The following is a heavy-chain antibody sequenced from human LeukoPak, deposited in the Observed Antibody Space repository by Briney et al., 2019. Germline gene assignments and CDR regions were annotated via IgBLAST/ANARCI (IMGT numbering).Heavy chain of an antibody. CDR3: ARGADIVVVPAVTTLGLHFDY. V-gene: IGHV1-69*04. D-gene: IGHD2-2*01. Sequence: SVKVSCKASGGTFSSYAISWVRQAPGQGLEWMGRIIPILGIANYAQKFQGRVTITADKSTSTAYMELSSLRSEDTAVYYCARGADIVVVPAVTTLGLHFDYWGQGTLVTVSS. CDR2: IIPILGIA. J-gene: IGHJ4*02. CDR1: GGTFSSYA.